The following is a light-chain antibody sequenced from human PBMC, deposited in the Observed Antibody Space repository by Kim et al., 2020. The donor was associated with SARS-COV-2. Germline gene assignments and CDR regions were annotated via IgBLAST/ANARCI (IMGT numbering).Light chain of an antibody. CDR3: CSFAGTSTHLV. J-gene: IGLJ1*01. Sequence: QSVTISCTETSTDVGAYNYVSWYQEHPDKAPKLIIYDVTKRPSGVPDHFSGSKSGNTASLTISGLQAEDEANYSCCSFAGTSTHLVFGTGTKVTVL. V-gene: IGLV2-11*03. CDR1: STDVGAYNY. CDR2: DVT.